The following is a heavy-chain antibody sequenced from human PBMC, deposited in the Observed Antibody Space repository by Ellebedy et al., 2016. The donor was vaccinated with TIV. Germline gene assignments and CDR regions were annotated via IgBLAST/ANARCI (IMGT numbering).Heavy chain of an antibody. J-gene: IGHJ4*02. CDR2: INHSGST. V-gene: IGHV4-34*01. D-gene: IGHD2-21*02. CDR3: ARDSGAYCGGDCFTFFDY. CDR1: GGSFSGYY. Sequence: SETLSLXCAVYGGSFSGYYWSWIRQPPGKGLEWIGEINHSGSTNYNPSLKSRVTISVDTSKNQFSLKLSSVTAADTAVYYCARDSGAYCGGDCFTFFDYWGQGTLVTVSS.